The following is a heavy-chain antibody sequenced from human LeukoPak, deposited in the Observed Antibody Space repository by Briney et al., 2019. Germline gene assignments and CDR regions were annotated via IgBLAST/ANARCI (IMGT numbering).Heavy chain of an antibody. CDR3: ARRIAVAGHFDY. CDR2: IKQDGSER. CDR1: GFTLSSYW. V-gene: IGHV3-7*01. J-gene: IGHJ4*02. D-gene: IGHD6-19*01. Sequence: GGSLRLSCAASGFTLSSYWMSWVRQAPGKGLEWVANIKQDGSERYYVDSVKGRFTISRDNAKNSLYLQMNSLRAEDTAVYYCARRIAVAGHFDYWGQGSLVTVSS.